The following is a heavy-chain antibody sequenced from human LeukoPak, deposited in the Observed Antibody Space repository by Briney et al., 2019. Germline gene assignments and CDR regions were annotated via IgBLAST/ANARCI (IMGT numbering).Heavy chain of an antibody. Sequence: SETLSLTCAVSGGSISSGGYSWSWIRQPPGKGLEWIGYIYHSGSTYYNPSLKSRVTISVDTSKNQFSLKLSSVTAADTAVYYCARTGITIFGVVIMEYGMDVWGQGTTVTVSS. J-gene: IGHJ6*02. CDR3: ARTGITIFGVVIMEYGMDV. CDR1: GGSISSGGYS. V-gene: IGHV4-30-2*05. CDR2: IYHSGST. D-gene: IGHD3-3*01.